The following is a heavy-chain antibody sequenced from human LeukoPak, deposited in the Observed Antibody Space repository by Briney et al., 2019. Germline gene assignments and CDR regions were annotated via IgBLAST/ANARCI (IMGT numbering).Heavy chain of an antibody. Sequence: SETLSLTCTVSGGSISSYYWNWIRQPAGEGLEWIGRVYSSGTTNYNPSLQSRVTMSVDSSKNEFSLKLTSVTAADTAVYYCARGRYCTTTSCTYWYFDLWGRGTLVTVSS. CDR2: VYSSGTT. CDR3: ARGRYCTTTSCTYWYFDL. J-gene: IGHJ2*01. D-gene: IGHD2-2*01. V-gene: IGHV4-4*07. CDR1: GGSISSYY.